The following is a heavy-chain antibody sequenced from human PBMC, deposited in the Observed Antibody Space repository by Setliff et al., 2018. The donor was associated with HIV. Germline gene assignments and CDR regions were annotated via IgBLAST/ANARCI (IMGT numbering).Heavy chain of an antibody. J-gene: IGHJ4*02. CDR1: GGSFSGYY. D-gene: IGHD3-10*01. V-gene: IGHV4-34*01. CDR2: INHSGST. CDR3: ARGLDYYGSGSYLPLGY. Sequence: KPSETLSLTCAGFGGSFSGYYWTWIRQPPGKGLEWIGEINHSGSTDYNPSLKSRVTISVDTSKRQFSLKLSSVTAADTAVYYCARGLDYYGSGSYLPLGYWGQGTLVTVSS.